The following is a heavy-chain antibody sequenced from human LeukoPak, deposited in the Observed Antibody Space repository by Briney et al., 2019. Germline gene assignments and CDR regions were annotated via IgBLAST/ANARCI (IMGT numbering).Heavy chain of an antibody. CDR1: GFTFTSDA. CDR3: AKCSTSAYTTGWCNWIDP. CDR2: TVSRGTT. D-gene: IGHD6-19*01. J-gene: IGHJ5*02. Sequence: GGSLRLSCVASGFTFTSDAMNWVRQAPGKGLEWVSSTVSRGTTQYADSVKGRFTVSRDTSKNTLYLQMNSLRADNTAVYYCAKCSTSAYTTGWCNWIDPWGQGTLVTVSS. V-gene: IGHV3-23*01.